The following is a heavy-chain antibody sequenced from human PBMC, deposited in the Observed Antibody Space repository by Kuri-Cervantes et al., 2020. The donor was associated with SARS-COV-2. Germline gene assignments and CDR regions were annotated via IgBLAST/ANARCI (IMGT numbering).Heavy chain of an antibody. CDR2: IKSKTDGGTT. J-gene: IGHJ6*03. D-gene: IGHD6-19*01. V-gene: IGHV3-15*01. CDR1: GFTFSNAW. Sequence: GGSLRLSCAASGFTFSNAWMSWVRQAPGKGLEWVGRIKSKTDGGTTDYAAPVKGRFTISRDDSRNTVYLQMNRLKTEDTAVYYCTKTGGALAVYYYYMDVWGKGTTVTVSS. CDR3: TKTGGALAVYYYYMDV.